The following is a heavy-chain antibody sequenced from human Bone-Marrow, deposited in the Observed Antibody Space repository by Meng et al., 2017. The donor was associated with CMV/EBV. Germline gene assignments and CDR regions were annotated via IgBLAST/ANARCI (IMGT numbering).Heavy chain of an antibody. CDR2: IKEDGNEK. CDR1: GFIFSNYW. Sequence: GESLKISCEASGFIFSNYWMSWVRQAPGKGLEWVAHIKEDGNEKNYVDSVKGRFTISRDNAKNSLYLQMNSLRAEDTAVYYCVRDKRRGIFEVGIRSKEDYFGMDVWGQGATVTVSS. CDR3: VRDKRRGIFEVGIRSKEDYFGMDV. D-gene: IGHD3-3*01. V-gene: IGHV3-7*01. J-gene: IGHJ6*02.